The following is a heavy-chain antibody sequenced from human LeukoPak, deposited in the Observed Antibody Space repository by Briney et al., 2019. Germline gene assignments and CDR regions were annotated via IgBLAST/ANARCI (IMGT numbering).Heavy chain of an antibody. CDR3: ARSVYNYGPGADY. V-gene: IGHV3-74*01. CDR2: TNNDGRST. CDR1: GFAFSSYW. Sequence: GGSLRLSCVASGFAFSSYWIHWVRQVPGKGLVWVSRTNNDGRSTTYVDSVKGRFTVSRDNAKNTLYLQMNSLRVEDTAIYYCARSVYNYGPGADYWGQGTLVTVSS. J-gene: IGHJ4*02. D-gene: IGHD5-18*01.